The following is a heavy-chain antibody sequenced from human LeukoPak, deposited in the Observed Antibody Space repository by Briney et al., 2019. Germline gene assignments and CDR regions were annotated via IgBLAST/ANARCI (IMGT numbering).Heavy chain of an antibody. CDR1: GFTFSSYW. CDR2: INSDGSST. V-gene: IGHV3-74*01. Sequence: GGSLRLSCAASGFTFSSYWMHWVRQAPGKGLVWVSRINSDGSSTSYADSVKGRFTISRDNAKNTLYLQMNSLRAEDTAVYYCASQYYYDSSGYYREHDYWGQGTLVTVSS. J-gene: IGHJ4*02. CDR3: ASQYYYDSSGYYREHDY. D-gene: IGHD3-22*01.